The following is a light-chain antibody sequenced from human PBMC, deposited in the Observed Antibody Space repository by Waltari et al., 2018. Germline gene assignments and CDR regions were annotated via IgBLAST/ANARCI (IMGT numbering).Light chain of an antibody. V-gene: IGLV1-51*01. CDR2: EDN. J-gene: IGLJ3*02. Sequence: QSVLTQAPSVSAAPGQTVTISCSGTTPNIGNTYVSWYQQLPGAAPKIVIYEDNRRPSGIPDRFSGSKSGASATLGITGLQTGDEADYYCGSWDSSLGIGVLGGGTRLTVL. CDR1: TPNIGNTY. CDR3: GSWDSSLGIGV.